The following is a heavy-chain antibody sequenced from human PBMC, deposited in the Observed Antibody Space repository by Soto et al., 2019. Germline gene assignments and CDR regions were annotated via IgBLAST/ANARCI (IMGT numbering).Heavy chain of an antibody. CDR1: GFTFDDYA. J-gene: IGHJ5*02. D-gene: IGHD1-20*01. CDR3: AKANRGFNWKINWFDP. CDR2: ISWNSGSI. V-gene: IGHV3-9*01. Sequence: AGGSLRLSCAASGFTFDDYAMHWVRQAPGKGLEWVSGISWNSGSIGYADSVKGRFTISRDNAKNSLYLQMNSLRAEDTALYYCAKANRGFNWKINWFDPWGQGTLVTVSS.